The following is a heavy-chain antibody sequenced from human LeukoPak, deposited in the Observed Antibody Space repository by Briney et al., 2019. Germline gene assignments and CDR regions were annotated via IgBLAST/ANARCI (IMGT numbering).Heavy chain of an antibody. CDR3: ARGALRYSDY. D-gene: IGHD3-9*01. CDR2: TSGDGTGT. V-gene: IGHV3-43*02. J-gene: IGHJ4*02. Sequence: GGSLRLSCAASGFTFAAYAMHWVRHAPGKGLEWVSLTSGDGTGTYYADSVKGRFTISRDNAKNSLYLQMNSLRDEDTAVYYCARGALRYSDYWGQGTLVTVSS. CDR1: GFTFAAYA.